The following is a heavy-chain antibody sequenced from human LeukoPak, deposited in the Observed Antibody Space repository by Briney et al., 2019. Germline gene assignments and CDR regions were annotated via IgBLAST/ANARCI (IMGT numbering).Heavy chain of an antibody. CDR2: INSDGSST. CDR3: AKVTNRSSWHYYYYYGMDV. J-gene: IGHJ6*02. Sequence: GGSLRLSCAASGFTFSSYWMHWVRQAPGKGLVWVSRINSDGSSTSYADSVKGRFTISRDNAKNTLYLQMNSLRAEDTAVYYCAKVTNRSSWHYYYYYGMDVWGQGTTVTVSS. CDR1: GFTFSSYW. D-gene: IGHD6-13*01. V-gene: IGHV3-74*01.